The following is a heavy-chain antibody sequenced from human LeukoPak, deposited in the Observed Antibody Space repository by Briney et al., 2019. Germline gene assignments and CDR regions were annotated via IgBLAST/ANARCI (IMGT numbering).Heavy chain of an antibody. J-gene: IGHJ3*02. D-gene: IGHD3-22*01. CDR1: GGTFSSYA. CDR3: AIPYYYDSSGPGDAFDI. Sequence: SVKVSCTASGGTFSSYAISWVRQAPGQGLEWMGGIIPIFGTANYAQKFQGRVTITADESTSTAYMELSSLRSEDTAVYYCAIPYYYDSSGPGDAFDIWGQGTMVTVSS. V-gene: IGHV1-69*13. CDR2: IIPIFGTA.